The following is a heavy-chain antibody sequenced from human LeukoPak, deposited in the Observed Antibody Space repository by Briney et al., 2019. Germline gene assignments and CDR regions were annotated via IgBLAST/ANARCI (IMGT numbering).Heavy chain of an antibody. Sequence: AGGSLRLSCAASGFTFSSYGMHWVRQAPGKGLEWVAVIWYDGSNKYYADSVKGRFTISRDNSKNTLYLQMNSLRAEDTAVYYCARDPVEMATPYYFDYWGQGTLVTVSS. CDR1: GFTFSSYG. CDR2: IWYDGSNK. D-gene: IGHD5-24*01. CDR3: ARDPVEMATPYYFDY. V-gene: IGHV3-33*01. J-gene: IGHJ4*02.